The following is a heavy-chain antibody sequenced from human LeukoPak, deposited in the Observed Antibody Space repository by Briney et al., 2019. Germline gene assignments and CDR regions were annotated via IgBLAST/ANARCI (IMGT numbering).Heavy chain of an antibody. V-gene: IGHV3-30*03. Sequence: GSLRLSCAASGFTFSSYGMHWVRQAPGKGLEWVAVISYDGSNKYYADSVKGRFTISRDNSKNTLYLQMNSLRAEDTAVYYCARDQYYYDSSGYYYFDYWGQGTLVTVSS. CDR3: ARDQYYYDSSGYYYFDY. CDR2: ISYDGSNK. D-gene: IGHD3-22*01. J-gene: IGHJ4*02. CDR1: GFTFSSYG.